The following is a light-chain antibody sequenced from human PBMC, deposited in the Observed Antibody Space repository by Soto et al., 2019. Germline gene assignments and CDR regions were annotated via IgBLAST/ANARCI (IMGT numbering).Light chain of an antibody. CDR1: QSVSATY. CDR3: QQYGSSPT. Sequence: EFVLTQSPGTLSLSPGERATLSCRASQSVSATYLAWYQQKPGQAPRLLIYAASSRATGVPDRFSGSGSGTDFTLTISSLEPEDFAVYYCQQYGSSPTFGQGTRLEIK. J-gene: IGKJ5*01. CDR2: AAS. V-gene: IGKV3-20*01.